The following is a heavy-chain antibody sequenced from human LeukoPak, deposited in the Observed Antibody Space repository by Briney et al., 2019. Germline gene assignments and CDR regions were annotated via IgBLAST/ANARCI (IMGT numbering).Heavy chain of an antibody. CDR1: GYTFTSYY. Sequence: ASVKVSCKASGYTFTSYYMHWVRQAPGQGPEWMGIINPSGGSASYAQKFQGRVTMTRDTSTSTVYMELSSLRFEDTAVYYCARDYLTSYYYDSSGYPTGYWGQGTLVTVSS. J-gene: IGHJ4*02. CDR2: INPSGGSA. V-gene: IGHV1-46*01. D-gene: IGHD3-22*01. CDR3: ARDYLTSYYYDSSGYPTGY.